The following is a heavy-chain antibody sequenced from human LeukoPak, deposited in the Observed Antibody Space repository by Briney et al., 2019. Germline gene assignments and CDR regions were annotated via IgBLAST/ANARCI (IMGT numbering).Heavy chain of an antibody. D-gene: IGHD3-10*01. Sequence: GGSLRLSCAASGLTFSSYAMSWVRQAPGKGLEWVSAISGSGGSTYYADSVKGRFTISRDNSKNTLYLQMNSLRAEDTAVYYCAKGIWFGELLTADAFDIWGQGTMVTVSS. V-gene: IGHV3-23*01. CDR1: GLTFSSYA. J-gene: IGHJ3*02. CDR3: AKGIWFGELLTADAFDI. CDR2: ISGSGGST.